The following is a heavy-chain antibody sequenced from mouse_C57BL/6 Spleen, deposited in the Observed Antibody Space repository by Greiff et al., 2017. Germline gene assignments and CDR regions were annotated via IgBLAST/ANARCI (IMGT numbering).Heavy chain of an antibody. CDR3: AREVPFTTYFDY. J-gene: IGHJ2*01. CDR2: INPSTGGT. Sequence: EVQLQQSGPELVKPGASVKISCKASGYSFTGYYMNWVKQSPEKSLEWIGEINPSTGGTTYNQKFKAKATLTVDKSSSTAYMQLKSLTSEDSAVYYCAREVPFTTYFDYWGQGTTLTVSS. D-gene: IGHD1-1*01. CDR1: GYSFTGYY. V-gene: IGHV1-42*01.